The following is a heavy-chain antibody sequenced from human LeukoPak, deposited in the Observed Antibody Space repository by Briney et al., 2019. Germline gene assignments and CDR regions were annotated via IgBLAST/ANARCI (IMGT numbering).Heavy chain of an antibody. Sequence: GGSLRLSCAASGFTFSSYAMSWVRQAPGKGLEWVSAISGSGGSTYYADSVKGRFTISRDNSKNTLYLQMNSLRAEDTAVYYCAKGNDIGGYYYPHFDYWGQGTLVTVSS. V-gene: IGHV3-23*01. D-gene: IGHD3-22*01. J-gene: IGHJ4*02. CDR1: GFTFSSYA. CDR2: ISGSGGST. CDR3: AKGNDIGGYYYPHFDY.